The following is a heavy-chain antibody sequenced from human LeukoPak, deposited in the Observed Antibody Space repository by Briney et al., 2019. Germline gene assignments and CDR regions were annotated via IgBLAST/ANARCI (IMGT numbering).Heavy chain of an antibody. CDR3: SKAPPDSIGYFYSEVDY. CDR2: ISGSGGRT. CDR1: GFTFTTYA. Sequence: PGGSLRLSCAASGFTFTTYAMNWVRQAPGKGLEWVSAISGSGGRTYYADSVKGRFTISRDNSKNTLYLQMNSLRAEDTAVSYCSKAPPDSIGYFYSEVDYWGQGTLVTVSS. J-gene: IGHJ4*02. D-gene: IGHD3-22*01. V-gene: IGHV3-23*01.